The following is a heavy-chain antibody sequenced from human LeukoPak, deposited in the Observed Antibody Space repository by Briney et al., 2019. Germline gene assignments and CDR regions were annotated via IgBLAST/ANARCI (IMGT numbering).Heavy chain of an antibody. Sequence: PGGSLRLSCAASGFTFSSYSMNWVRQAPGKGLEWVAVISYDGSNKYYADSVKGRFTISRDNSKNTLYLQMNSLRAEDTAVYYCAKTLRYCSGGSCYGDYYFDYWGQGTLVTVSS. CDR3: AKTLRYCSGGSCYGDYYFDY. V-gene: IGHV3-30*18. CDR1: GFTFSSYS. J-gene: IGHJ4*02. CDR2: ISYDGSNK. D-gene: IGHD2-15*01.